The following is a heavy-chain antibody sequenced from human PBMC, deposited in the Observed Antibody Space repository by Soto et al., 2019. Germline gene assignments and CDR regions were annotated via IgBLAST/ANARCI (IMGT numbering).Heavy chain of an antibody. J-gene: IGHJ4*02. Sequence: EVQLVESGGGWVQPGRSLRLSCAASGFPFDDNAWNWVRQAQGKGLEGVSGISWNSGSIGYADSVKGRFTISRDNAKNSLYLQMNSLRAEDTALYYCAKSPSYYGDFDYWGQGTLVTVSS. CDR1: GFPFDDNA. CDR3: AKSPSYYGDFDY. CDR2: ISWNSGSI. D-gene: IGHD4-17*01. V-gene: IGHV3-9*01.